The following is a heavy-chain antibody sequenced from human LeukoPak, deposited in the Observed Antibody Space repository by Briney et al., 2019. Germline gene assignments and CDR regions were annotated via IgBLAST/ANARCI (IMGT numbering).Heavy chain of an antibody. CDR3: ARDLRVVITGSFDS. D-gene: IGHD3-22*01. CDR2: IRTTAEGAKYA. CDR1: GFSFTDYP. Sequence: KTGGSLRLSCATSGFSFTDYPMNWVRQAPGKGLEWISNIRTTAEGAKYAYYADSVKGRFTISRDNAKNSLYLQMNSLRAEDTALYYCARDLRVVITGSFDSWGQGTLVTVSS. J-gene: IGHJ4*02. V-gene: IGHV3-11*05.